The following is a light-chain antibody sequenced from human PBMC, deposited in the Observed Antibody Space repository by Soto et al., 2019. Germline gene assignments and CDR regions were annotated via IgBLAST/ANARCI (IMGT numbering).Light chain of an antibody. CDR2: GAS. Sequence: EIVMTQSPATLSVSPGARATLSCRASQSVSSDLAWYHQKPGQAPRLLIYGASTRATGIPARFSGSGSGTDFTLTVSRLELEDFAVYFCHQYGTSPQTFGQGTKVDIK. CDR3: HQYGTSPQT. J-gene: IGKJ1*01. CDR1: QSVSSD. V-gene: IGKV3D-15*01.